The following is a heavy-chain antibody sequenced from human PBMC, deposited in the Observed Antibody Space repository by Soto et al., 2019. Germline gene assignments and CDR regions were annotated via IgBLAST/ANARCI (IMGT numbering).Heavy chain of an antibody. D-gene: IGHD2-15*01. V-gene: IGHV1-69*04. CDR3: ARDLVPDCSGGSCYRPNAFDI. Sequence: ASVKVSCKASGGTFSSYTISWVRQAPGQGLEWMGRIIPILGIANYAQKFQGRVTITADKSTSTAYMELSSLRSEDTAVYYCARDLVPDCSGGSCYRPNAFDIWGQGTMVTVSS. CDR1: GGTFSSYT. CDR2: IIPILGIA. J-gene: IGHJ3*02.